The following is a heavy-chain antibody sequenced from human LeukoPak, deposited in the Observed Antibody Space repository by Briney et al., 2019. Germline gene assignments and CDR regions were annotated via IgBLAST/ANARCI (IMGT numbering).Heavy chain of an antibody. CDR2: IYYSGST. CDR1: GGSISSYY. V-gene: IGHV4-59*08. J-gene: IGHJ5*02. CDR3: ASGHYYGSGSYFGWFDP. D-gene: IGHD3-10*01. Sequence: SETLSLTCTVSGGSISSYYWSWIRQPPRKRLECIGYIYYSGSTNYNPSLKSRVTISVDTSKNQFSLKLSSVTAADTAVYYCASGHYYGSGSYFGWFDPWGQGTLVTVSS.